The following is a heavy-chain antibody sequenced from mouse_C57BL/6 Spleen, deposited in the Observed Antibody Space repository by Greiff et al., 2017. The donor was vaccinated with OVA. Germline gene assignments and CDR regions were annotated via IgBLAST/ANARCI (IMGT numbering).Heavy chain of an antibody. V-gene: IGHV1-61*01. D-gene: IGHD2-5*01. Sequence: VQLQQPGAELVRPGSSVKLSCKASGYTFTSYWMDWVKQRPGQGLEWIGNIYPSDSETHYNQKFKDKATLTVDKSSSTAYMQLSSLTSEDSAVYYCARSRSNSFAYWGQGTLVTVSA. CDR1: GYTFTSYW. J-gene: IGHJ3*01. CDR2: IYPSDSET. CDR3: ARSRSNSFAY.